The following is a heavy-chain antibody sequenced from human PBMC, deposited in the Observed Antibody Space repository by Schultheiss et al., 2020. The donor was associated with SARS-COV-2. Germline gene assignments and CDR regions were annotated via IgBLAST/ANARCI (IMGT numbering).Heavy chain of an antibody. V-gene: IGHV3-13*01. D-gene: IGHD2-15*01. Sequence: GESLKISCAASGFTFSSYDMHWVRQATGKGLEWVSAIGTAGDTYYPGSVKGRFTISRENAKNSLYLQMNSLRAGDTAVYYCARWYRDAFDIWGQGTTVTVSS. CDR2: IGTAGDT. CDR1: GFTFSSYD. CDR3: ARWYRDAFDI. J-gene: IGHJ3*02.